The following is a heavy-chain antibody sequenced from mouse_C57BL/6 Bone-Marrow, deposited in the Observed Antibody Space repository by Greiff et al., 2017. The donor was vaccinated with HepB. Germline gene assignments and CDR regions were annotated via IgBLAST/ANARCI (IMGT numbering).Heavy chain of an antibody. CDR2: ISGGGGNT. J-gene: IGHJ2*01. V-gene: IGHV5-9*01. D-gene: IGHD2-4*01. CDR3: ARLGYDYDNYFDY. CDR1: GFTFSRYT. Sequence: EVKLVESGGGLVKPGGSLKLSCAASGFTFSRYTMSWVRQTPEKRLEWVATISGGGGNTYYPDSVKGRFTISRDNAKNTLYLQMSSLRSEDTALYYCARLGYDYDNYFDYWGQGTTLTVSS.